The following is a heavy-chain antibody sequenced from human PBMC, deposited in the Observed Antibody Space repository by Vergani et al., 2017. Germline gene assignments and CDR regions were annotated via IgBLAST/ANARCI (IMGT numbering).Heavy chain of an antibody. J-gene: IGHJ4*02. V-gene: IGHV3-64*02. CDR2: ISNNGIST. CDR3: ATYDGNPEF. Sequence: EVQLVESGEGLVQPGGSLRLSCAASGFSFSSFAMYWVRQAPGKGLECISVISNNGISTYYADSVKGRFTISRDNAKNSLYLQMNSLRAEDTALYYCATYDGNPEFWGQGTLVTVSS. D-gene: IGHD4-23*01. CDR1: GFSFSSFA.